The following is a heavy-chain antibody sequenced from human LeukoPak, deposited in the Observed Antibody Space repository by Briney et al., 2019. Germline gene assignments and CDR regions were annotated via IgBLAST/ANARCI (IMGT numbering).Heavy chain of an antibody. Sequence: GGSLRLSCVASGFTFSNYAMSWVRQAPEKGLDWVSVISGSAHKIRYADSVKGRFTISRDNSKNTLYLQMNSLRAEDTAVYYCAKAGSLDYGDYDLDYWGQGTLVTVSS. CDR1: GFTFSNYA. CDR3: AKAGSLDYGDYDLDY. V-gene: IGHV3-23*01. J-gene: IGHJ4*02. D-gene: IGHD4-17*01. CDR2: ISGSAHKI.